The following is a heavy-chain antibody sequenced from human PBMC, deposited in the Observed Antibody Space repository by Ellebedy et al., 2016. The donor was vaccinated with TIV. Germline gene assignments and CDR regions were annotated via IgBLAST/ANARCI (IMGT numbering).Heavy chain of an antibody. J-gene: IGHJ4*02. CDR1: GGSISSYY. CDR2: IYYSGST. Sequence: MPSETLSLTCTVSGGSISSYYWSWIRQPPGKGLEWIGYIYYSGSTKYNPSLKSRVTISVDTSKNQFSLKLSSVTAADTAVYYCARLIYYYDSSGYFPDDYWGQGTLVTVSS. V-gene: IGHV4-59*08. CDR3: ARLIYYYDSSGYFPDDY. D-gene: IGHD3-22*01.